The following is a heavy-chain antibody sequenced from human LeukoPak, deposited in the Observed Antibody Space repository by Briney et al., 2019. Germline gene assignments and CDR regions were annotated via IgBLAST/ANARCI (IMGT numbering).Heavy chain of an antibody. D-gene: IGHD1-26*01. CDR2: TYYSGST. V-gene: IGHV4-39*01. J-gene: IGHJ4*02. Sequence: SETLSLTCTVSGGSISSSSYYWGWIRQPPGKGLEWIGSTYYSGSTYYNPSLKSRVTISVDTSKNQFSLRLSSVTAADTAVYYCARSVGATPADFDYWGQGTLVTVSS. CDR1: GGSISSSSYY. CDR3: ARSVGATPADFDY.